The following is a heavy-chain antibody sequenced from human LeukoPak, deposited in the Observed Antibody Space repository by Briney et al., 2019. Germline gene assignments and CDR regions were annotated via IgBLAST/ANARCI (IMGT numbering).Heavy chain of an antibody. Sequence: ASVKVSCKASGGTFSSYAISWVRQAPGQGLEWMGGIIPIFGTANYAQKFQGRVTITADESTSTAYMELSSLRSEDTAVYYCARDEGNSRYYYYYMDVWGKGTTVTVSS. CDR3: ARDEGNSRYYYYYMDV. J-gene: IGHJ6*03. CDR1: GGTFSSYA. D-gene: IGHD6-13*01. CDR2: IIPIFGTA. V-gene: IGHV1-69*13.